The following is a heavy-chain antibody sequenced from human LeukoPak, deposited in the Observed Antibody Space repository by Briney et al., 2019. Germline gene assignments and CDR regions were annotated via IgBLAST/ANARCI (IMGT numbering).Heavy chain of an antibody. J-gene: IGHJ2*01. CDR1: GFTVSSNY. Sequence: PGGSLRLSCAASGFTVSSNYMSWVRQAPGKGLEWVSSITSSSSYIYYADSVKGRFTISRDNAKNSLYLQMNSLSAEDTAVYYCARRTIAAAGLNWYFDLWGRGTLVTVSS. V-gene: IGHV3-21*01. CDR2: ITSSSSYI. CDR3: ARRTIAAAGLNWYFDL. D-gene: IGHD6-13*01.